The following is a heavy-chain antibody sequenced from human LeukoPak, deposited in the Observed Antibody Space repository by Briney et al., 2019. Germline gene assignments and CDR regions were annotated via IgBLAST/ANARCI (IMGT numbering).Heavy chain of an antibody. CDR1: GFTFSSYS. V-gene: IGHV3-21*01. J-gene: IGHJ4*02. D-gene: IGHD4-17*01. CDR2: ISSSSSYI. Sequence: GESLRLSCAASGFTFSSYSMNWVRQAPGKGLEWVSSISSSSSYIYYADSVKGRFTISRDNAKNSLYLQMNSLRAEDTAVYYCARANLKYGDFGYWGQGTLVTVSS. CDR3: ARANLKYGDFGY.